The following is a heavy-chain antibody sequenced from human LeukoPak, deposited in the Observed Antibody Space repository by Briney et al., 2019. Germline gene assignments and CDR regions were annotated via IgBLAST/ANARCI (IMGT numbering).Heavy chain of an antibody. J-gene: IGHJ3*02. V-gene: IGHV3-7*03. CDR1: GFTLSSYW. CDR3: ARDWVAGVPFDAFDI. D-gene: IGHD3-10*01. CDR2: IKKDGSEK. Sequence: GGSLRLSCAASGFTLSSYWMSWVRQAPGKGLEWVANIKKDGSEKYYVDSVKGRFTISRDNAQNSVYLHMNSLTGEDTALYYCARDWVAGVPFDAFDIWGQGTMVSVSS.